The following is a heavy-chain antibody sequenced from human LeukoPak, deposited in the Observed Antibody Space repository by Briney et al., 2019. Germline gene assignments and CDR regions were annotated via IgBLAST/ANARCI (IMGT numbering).Heavy chain of an antibody. Sequence: PSGTLSLTCAVYGGSFSGYYWGWIRQPPGKGLEWIGEINHSGSTNYNPSLKSRVTISVDTSKNQFSLKLSSVTAADTAVYYCASPVAAAGHAEYFQHWGQGTLVTVSS. V-gene: IGHV4-34*01. J-gene: IGHJ1*01. CDR2: INHSGST. CDR3: ASPVAAAGHAEYFQH. CDR1: GGSFSGYY. D-gene: IGHD6-13*01.